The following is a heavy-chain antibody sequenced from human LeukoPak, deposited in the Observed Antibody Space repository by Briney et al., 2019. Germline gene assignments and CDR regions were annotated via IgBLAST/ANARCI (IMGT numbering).Heavy chain of an antibody. J-gene: IGHJ4*02. D-gene: IGHD2-15*01. Sequence: GSLRLSCAASGFTFSSYAMSWARQAPGKGLEWISGISGSGGNTYYADSVKGRFTISRDISKNTLYPQMNSLRGEDTAVYYCAKPGDGCSGGSCYYFDYWGQGTLVTVSS. CDR1: GFTFSSYA. CDR3: AKPGDGCSGGSCYYFDY. V-gene: IGHV3-23*01. CDR2: ISGSGGNT.